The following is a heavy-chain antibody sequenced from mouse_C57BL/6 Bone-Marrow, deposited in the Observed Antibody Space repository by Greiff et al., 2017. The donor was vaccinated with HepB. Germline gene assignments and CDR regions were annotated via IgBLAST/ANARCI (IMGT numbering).Heavy chain of an antibody. CDR1: GFNIKDDY. CDR2: IDPENGDT. V-gene: IGHV14-4*01. J-gene: IGHJ3*01. CDR3: TSYWFAY. Sequence: VQLQQSGAELVRPGASVKLSCTASGFNIKDDYMHWVKQRPEQGLEWIGWIDPENGDTEYASKFQGKATITADTSSNKAYLQLSSLTSEDTAVYYCTSYWFAYWGQGTLVTVSA.